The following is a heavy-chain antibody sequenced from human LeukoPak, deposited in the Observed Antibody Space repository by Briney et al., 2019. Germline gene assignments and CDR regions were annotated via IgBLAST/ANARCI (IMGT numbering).Heavy chain of an antibody. CDR1: GGSFSGYY. CDR3: AREGYRLGPIDY. J-gene: IGHJ4*02. D-gene: IGHD5-12*01. V-gene: IGHV4-34*01. Sequence: SETLSLTCAVYGGSFSGYYWSWIRQPPGKGLEWIGEINHSGSTNYNPSLKSRVTISVDTSKNQSSLKLSSVTAADTAVYYCAREGYRLGPIDYWGQGTLVTVSS. CDR2: INHSGST.